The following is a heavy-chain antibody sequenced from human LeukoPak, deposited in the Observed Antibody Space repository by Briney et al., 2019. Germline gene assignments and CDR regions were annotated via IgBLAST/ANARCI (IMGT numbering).Heavy chain of an antibody. V-gene: IGHV1-18*01. CDR3: ARVEAARPYYGMDV. J-gene: IGHJ6*02. D-gene: IGHD6-6*01. Sequence: ASVTVSCKASGYTFTNYGISWVRQAPGQGLEWVGWISVYNGNTNYAQKLQDRVTMTTDTSTSTANMELRSLRSDDTAVYYCARVEAARPYYGMDVWGQGTTVTVSS. CDR1: GYTFTNYG. CDR2: ISVYNGNT.